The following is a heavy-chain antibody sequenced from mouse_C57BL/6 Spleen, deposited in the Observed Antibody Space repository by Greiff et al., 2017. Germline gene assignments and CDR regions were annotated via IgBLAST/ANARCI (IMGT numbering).Heavy chain of an antibody. D-gene: IGHD1-1*01. CDR1: GFTFSDYY. J-gene: IGHJ4*01. CDR3: ARDHYYGSSYDYAMDY. V-gene: IGHV5-16*01. Sequence: EVKLMESEGGLVQPGSSMKLSCTASGFTFSDYYMAWVRQVPEKGLEWVANINYDGSSTYYLDSLKSRFISSRDNAKNILYLQMSSLKSEDTATYYCARDHYYGSSYDYAMDYWGQGTSVTVSS. CDR2: INYDGSST.